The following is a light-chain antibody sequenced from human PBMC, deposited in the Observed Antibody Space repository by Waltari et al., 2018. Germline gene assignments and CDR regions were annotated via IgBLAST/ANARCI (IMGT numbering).Light chain of an antibody. J-gene: IGLJ3*02. CDR1: SSDLRRYTF. Sequence: QSALTQPASVSGSPGQSITISCTGTSSDLRRYTFFSWYQHHPGQAPKLILYEVTKSPSGVSDRFSGSKSSNTASLTISGLQAEDDADYYCYSSAMSAFVVFGGGTKLTVL. CDR3: YSSAMSAFVV. V-gene: IGLV2-23*02. CDR2: EVT.